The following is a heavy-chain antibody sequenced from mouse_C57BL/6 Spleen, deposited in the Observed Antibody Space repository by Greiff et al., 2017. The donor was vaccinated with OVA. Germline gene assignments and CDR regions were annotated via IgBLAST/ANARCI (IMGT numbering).Heavy chain of an antibody. J-gene: IGHJ4*01. CDR1: GYTFTSYW. Sequence: QVQLQQPGAELVMPGASVKLSCKASGYTFTSYWMHWVKQRPGQGLEWIGEIDPSDSYTNYNQKFKGKSTLTVDKSSSTAYMQLSSLTSEDSAVYDSARQGSGSYDAMDGWGKGASVTVSS. CDR2: IDPSDSYT. V-gene: IGHV1-69*01. D-gene: IGHD1-3*01. CDR3: ARQGSGSYDAMDG.